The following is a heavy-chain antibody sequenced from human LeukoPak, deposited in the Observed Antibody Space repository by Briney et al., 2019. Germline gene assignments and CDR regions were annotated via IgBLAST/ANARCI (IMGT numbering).Heavy chain of an antibody. CDR3: ARLDTPIDY. Sequence: QSGGSLRLSCVVSGFTVISNYMSWVRQAPGKGLEWVSVIYSSGNTYYADSVKGRFTISRDNSKNTLYLQMNSLRVEDTAVYYCARLDTPIDYWGQGTLVTVSS. CDR2: IYSSGNT. J-gene: IGHJ4*02. V-gene: IGHV3-66*01. D-gene: IGHD6-6*01. CDR1: GFTVISNY.